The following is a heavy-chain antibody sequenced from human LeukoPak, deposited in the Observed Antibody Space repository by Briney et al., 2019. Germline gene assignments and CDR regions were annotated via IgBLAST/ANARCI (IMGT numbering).Heavy chain of an antibody. J-gene: IGHJ5*02. V-gene: IGHV3-74*01. CDR1: GFTFSSYW. CDR2: VNTDGSST. D-gene: IGHD3-3*01. CDR3: AKDLWSGYHPQLNWFDP. Sequence: GGSLRLSCAASGFTFSSYWMHWVRQAPGKGLVWVSRVNTDGSSTNYADSVKGRFTVSRDNAKNTLYLQMNSLRAEDTAVYYCAKDLWSGYHPQLNWFDPWGQGTLVIVSS.